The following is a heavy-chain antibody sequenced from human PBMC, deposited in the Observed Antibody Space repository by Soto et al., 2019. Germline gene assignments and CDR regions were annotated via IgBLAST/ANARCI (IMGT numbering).Heavy chain of an antibody. CDR2: ISYDGSNK. Sequence: GGSLRLSCAASGFTFSSYGMHWVRQAPGKGLEWVAVISYDGSNKYYADSVKGRFTISRDNSKNTLYLQMNSLRAEDTAVYYCAKDPAWQWELSRSYYYYGMDVWGQGTTVTVSS. V-gene: IGHV3-30*18. CDR3: AKDPAWQWELSRSYYYYGMDV. CDR1: GFTFSSYG. J-gene: IGHJ6*02. D-gene: IGHD1-26*01.